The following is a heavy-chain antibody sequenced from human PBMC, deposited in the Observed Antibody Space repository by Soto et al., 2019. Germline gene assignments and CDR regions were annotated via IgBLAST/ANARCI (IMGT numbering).Heavy chain of an antibody. Sequence: PGESLKISCKGSGYSFTSYWISWVRQMPGKGLEWMGRIDPSDSYTNYSPSFQGHVTISADKSISTAYLQWSSLKASDTAMYYCARKDVMLSRAAGSYYYGMDVWGQGTTVTV. CDR3: ARKDVMLSRAAGSYYYGMDV. CDR2: IDPSDSYT. CDR1: GYSFTSYW. V-gene: IGHV5-10-1*01. D-gene: IGHD6-13*01. J-gene: IGHJ6*02.